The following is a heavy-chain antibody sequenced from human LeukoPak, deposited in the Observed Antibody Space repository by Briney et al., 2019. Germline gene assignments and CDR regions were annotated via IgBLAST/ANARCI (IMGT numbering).Heavy chain of an antibody. J-gene: IGHJ4*02. CDR2: FYYSGST. CDR3: ARDSGSSVDY. V-gene: IGHV4-59*01. Sequence: SETLSLTCTVSGGSISSYYWSWIRQPPGKGLEWIGYFYYSGSTNYNPSLKSRVTISVDTSKNQFSLKLSSVTAADTAVYYCARDSGSSVDYWGQGTLVTVSS. D-gene: IGHD5-12*01. CDR1: GGSISSYY.